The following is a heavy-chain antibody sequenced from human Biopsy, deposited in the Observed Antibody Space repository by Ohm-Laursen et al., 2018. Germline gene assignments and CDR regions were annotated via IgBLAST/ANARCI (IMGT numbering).Heavy chain of an antibody. J-gene: IGHJ2*01. Sequence: SETLSLTCCVSGGSMTGYEWSWIRLAPGKGLEWIGYIYYSGGTKYNPSLASRVTFSVDMSKSQFSLKLYSVTAADTAVYFCARGSREYCSGESCLYWYFDLWGRGSLVTVSS. D-gene: IGHD2-15*01. V-gene: IGHV4-59*01. CDR1: GGSMTGYE. CDR2: IYYSGGT. CDR3: ARGSREYCSGESCLYWYFDL.